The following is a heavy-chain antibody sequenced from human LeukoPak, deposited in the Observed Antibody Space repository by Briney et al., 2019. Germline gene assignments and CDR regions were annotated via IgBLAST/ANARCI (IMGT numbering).Heavy chain of an antibody. CDR3: AREWVATLTFDY. D-gene: IGHD5-12*01. CDR2: ISYDGSNK. V-gene: IGHV3-30-3*01. Sequence: PGGSLRLSCAASGSTFSSYAMHWVRQAPGKGLEWVAVISYDGSNKYYADSVKGRFTISRDNSKNAPYLQMNSLRAEDTAVYYCAREWVATLTFDYWGQGTLVTVSS. J-gene: IGHJ4*02. CDR1: GSTFSSYA.